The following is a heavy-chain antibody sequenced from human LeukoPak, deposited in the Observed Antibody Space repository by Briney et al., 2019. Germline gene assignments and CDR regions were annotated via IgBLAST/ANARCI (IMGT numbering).Heavy chain of an antibody. D-gene: IGHD2-2*03. CDR1: GGTFSSYA. J-gene: IGHJ5*02. CDR2: IIPIFGTA. Sequence: SVKVSCKASGGTFSSYAISWVRQAPGQGLEWMGGIIPIFGTANYAQKFQGRVTITADESTSTAYMELSSLRPEDTAVYYCARAAGYCSSTSCYRPSYNWFDPWGQGTLVTVSS. V-gene: IGHV1-69*13. CDR3: ARAAGYCSSTSCYRPSYNWFDP.